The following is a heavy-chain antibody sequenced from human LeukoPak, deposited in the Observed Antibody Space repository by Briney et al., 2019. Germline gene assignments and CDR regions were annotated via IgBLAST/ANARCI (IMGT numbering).Heavy chain of an antibody. CDR1: GGPVSSGRYY. CDR2: IYYSGSP. CDR3: ARDIMVRGGWSDY. V-gene: IGHV4-61*01. J-gene: IGHJ4*02. D-gene: IGHD3-10*01. Sequence: SETLSLTCTVSGGPVSSGRYYLSWIRPPPGKGLEWSGHIYYSGSPNYNPSLKSRVTISVDKSKVQFSLKLSSVTAAGTAVYYCARDIMVRGGWSDYWGQGTLVSVSS.